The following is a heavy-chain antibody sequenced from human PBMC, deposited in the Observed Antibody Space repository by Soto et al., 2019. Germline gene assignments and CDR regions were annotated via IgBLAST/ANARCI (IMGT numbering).Heavy chain of an antibody. J-gene: IGHJ4*02. V-gene: IGHV3-30*03. CDR2: ISFDGSNK. D-gene: IGHD5-12*01. CDR3: ATTFYSGPD. Sequence: GSMILSCAASGFTFSNYGMHWVRQAPGKGLEWVAVISFDGSNKYYADSVKGRFTISRDNSKNTLYLQMHSLRAEDTAVYYCATTFYSGPDWGQGTLVTVSS. CDR1: GFTFSNYG.